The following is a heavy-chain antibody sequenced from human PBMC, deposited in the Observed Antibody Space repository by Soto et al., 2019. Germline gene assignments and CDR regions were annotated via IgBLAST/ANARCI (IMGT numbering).Heavy chain of an antibody. CDR3: ARDWGSSGWSTHLLYYYGMDV. D-gene: IGHD6-19*01. CDR1: GGSISSSNW. Sequence: QVQLQESGPGLVKPSGTLSLTCAVSGGSISSSNWWSWVRQPPGQGLEWIGEIYHSGSTNYNPSLKRRGTISVDKSKNQFSLKLSSVTAADTAVYYCARDWGSSGWSTHLLYYYGMDVWGQGTTVTVSS. J-gene: IGHJ6*02. V-gene: IGHV4-4*02. CDR2: IYHSGST.